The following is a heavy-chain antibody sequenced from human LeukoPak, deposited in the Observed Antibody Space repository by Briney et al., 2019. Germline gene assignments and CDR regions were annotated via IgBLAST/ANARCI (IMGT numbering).Heavy chain of an antibody. J-gene: IGHJ4*02. CDR3: ARVLTNSWSGTVCDY. CDR2: TRNKANSYTT. V-gene: IGHV3-72*01. D-gene: IGHD2-8*01. Sequence: GGSLRLSCAASGFTFSDHYMDWVRQAPGKGLEWVGRTRNKANSYTTEYAASVKDRFIISRDDSTNSLYLQMNSLKTEDTAVYYRARVLTNSWSGTVCDYWGQGTLVTVSS. CDR1: GFTFSDHY.